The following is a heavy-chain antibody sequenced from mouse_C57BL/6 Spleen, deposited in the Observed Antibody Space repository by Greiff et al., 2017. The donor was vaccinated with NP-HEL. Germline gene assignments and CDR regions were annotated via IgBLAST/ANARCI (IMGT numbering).Heavy chain of an antibody. CDR1: GYSFTGYY. CDR2: INPSTGGT. CDR3: ASPAYYSNYAFAD. V-gene: IGHV1-42*01. D-gene: IGHD2-5*01. J-gene: IGHJ3*01. Sequence: VQLKESGPELVKPGASVKISCKASGYSFTGYYMNWVKQSPEKSLEWIGEINPSTGGTTYNQKFKAKATLTVDKSSSTADRQLKSQTAVDSAVDHCASPAYYSNYAFADWGKGTLVTVSA.